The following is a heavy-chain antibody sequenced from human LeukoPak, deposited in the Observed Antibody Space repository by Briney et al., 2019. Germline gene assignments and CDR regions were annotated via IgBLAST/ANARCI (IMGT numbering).Heavy chain of an antibody. Sequence: SETLSLTCGVSGYSISSGYYWGWIRQPPGKGLEWIGSIYHTGSTYYNPSLKSRVTISVDTSKNQFSLKLSSVTAADTAVYYCARWYYDGSGYNDYWGQGTLVTVSS. CDR1: GYSISSGYY. J-gene: IGHJ4*02. V-gene: IGHV4-38-2*01. CDR2: IYHTGST. D-gene: IGHD3-22*01. CDR3: ARWYYDGSGYNDY.